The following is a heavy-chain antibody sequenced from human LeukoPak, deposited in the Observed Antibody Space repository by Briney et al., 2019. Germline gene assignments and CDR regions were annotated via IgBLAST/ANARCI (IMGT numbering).Heavy chain of an antibody. Sequence: ASVKVSCKASGYTLTGYYMHWVRQAPGQGLEWMGWINPNSGGTNYAQKFQGWVTMTRDTSISTAYMELSRLRSDDTAVYYCAREYSSSWNWFDPWGQGTLDTVSS. V-gene: IGHV1-2*04. D-gene: IGHD6-13*01. CDR2: INPNSGGT. J-gene: IGHJ5*02. CDR1: GYTLTGYY. CDR3: AREYSSSWNWFDP.